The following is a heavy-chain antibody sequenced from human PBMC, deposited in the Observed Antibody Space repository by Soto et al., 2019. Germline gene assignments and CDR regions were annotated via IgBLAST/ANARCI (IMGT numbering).Heavy chain of an antibody. Sequence: ASVKVSCKASGYTFTSYGISWVRQAPGQGLEWMGWISAYNGNTNYAQKLQGRVTMTTDTSTSTAYMELRSLRSDDTAVYYCARDGKDIVLMVYATGFDYWGQGTLVTVSS. CDR1: GYTFTSYG. J-gene: IGHJ4*02. CDR3: ARDGKDIVLMVYATGFDY. CDR2: ISAYNGNT. V-gene: IGHV1-18*01. D-gene: IGHD2-8*01.